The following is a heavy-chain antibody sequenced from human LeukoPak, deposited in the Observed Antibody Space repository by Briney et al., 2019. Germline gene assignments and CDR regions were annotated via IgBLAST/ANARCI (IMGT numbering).Heavy chain of an antibody. Sequence: PSETLSLTCTVSGGSISSYYWSWIRQPPGKGLEWIGYIYYSGSTNYNPSLKSRVTISVDTSKNQFSLKLSSVTAADTAVYYCARAHFWSGYTPWGAFDIWGQGTMVTVSS. CDR2: IYYSGST. D-gene: IGHD3-3*02. CDR3: ARAHFWSGYTPWGAFDI. J-gene: IGHJ3*02. V-gene: IGHV4-59*01. CDR1: GGSISSYY.